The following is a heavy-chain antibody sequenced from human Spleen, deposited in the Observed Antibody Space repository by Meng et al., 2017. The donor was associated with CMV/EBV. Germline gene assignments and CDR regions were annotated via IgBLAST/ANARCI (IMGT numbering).Heavy chain of an antibody. CDR2: IWYDGSNK. CDR3: VGERWLHTFDY. CDR1: GFTFSSYG. Sequence: GGSLRLSCAASGFTFSSYGMHWVRQAPGKGLEWVAVIWYDGSNKYYADSVKGRFTISRDNSKNTLYLQMNSLRAEDTAVYYCVGERWLHTFDYWGQGTLVTVSS. D-gene: IGHD5-24*01. J-gene: IGHJ4*02. V-gene: IGHV3-33*01.